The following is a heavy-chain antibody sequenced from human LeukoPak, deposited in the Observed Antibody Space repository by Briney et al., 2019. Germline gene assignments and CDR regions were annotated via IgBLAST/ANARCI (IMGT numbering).Heavy chain of an antibody. CDR1: GYTFSDYY. CDR3: ARESTYCSGGDCYPRFDY. V-gene: IGHV1-46*01. Sequence: ASVKVSCNTSGYTFSDYYIHWVRQAPGQGLEWVGMINPKGGSTRFPQKFQGRVTMTGDTSTSTVYMDLSTLSSDDTAVYFCARESTYCSGGDCYPRFDYWGQGTLVTVSS. CDR2: INPKGGST. J-gene: IGHJ4*02. D-gene: IGHD2-21*01.